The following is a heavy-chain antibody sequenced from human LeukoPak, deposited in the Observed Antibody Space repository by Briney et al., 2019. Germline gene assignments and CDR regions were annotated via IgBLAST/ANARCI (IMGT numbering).Heavy chain of an antibody. J-gene: IGHJ4*02. CDR2: IKQDGSEK. Sequence: PGGSLTLSCQASGFTFSSYWMSWVRQAPGKGLEWVANIKQDGSEKYYVDSVKGRFTISRDNAKNSLYLQMNSLRAEDTAVYYCAKYYYDSSGYPPLFDYWGQGTLVTVSS. V-gene: IGHV3-7*01. CDR1: GFTFSSYW. D-gene: IGHD3-22*01. CDR3: AKYYYDSSGYPPLFDY.